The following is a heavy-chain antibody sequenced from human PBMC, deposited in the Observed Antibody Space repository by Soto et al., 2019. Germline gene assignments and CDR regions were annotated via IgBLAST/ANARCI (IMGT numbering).Heavy chain of an antibody. V-gene: IGHV4-59*08. CDR2: IYYSGIT. CDR3: ARHIRGNSCMDV. D-gene: IGHD2-21*01. CDR1: GGSLTSYY. Sequence: PSETLSLTCTVSGGSLTSYYWSWIRQPPGKGLEWIGTIYYSGITHYNPSLKSRVTISVDTSKDQFSLKLSSVTAADTAVYYCARHIRGNSCMDVWGQGTTVTVSS. J-gene: IGHJ6*02.